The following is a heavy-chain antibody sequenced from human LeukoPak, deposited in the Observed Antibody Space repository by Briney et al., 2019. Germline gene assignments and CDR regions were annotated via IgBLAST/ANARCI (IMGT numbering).Heavy chain of an antibody. CDR2: IKEDGSQI. Sequence: PGGSLRLSCAGTGFTFNNYWMNWVRQAPGKGLEWVANIKEDGSQIYYVDSVKGRFTISRDNAKNSVYLQMNSLRAEDTAVYYCAGSSGLLFDYWGQGTLVAVSS. CDR3: AGSSGLLFDY. J-gene: IGHJ4*02. D-gene: IGHD3-22*01. CDR1: GFTFNNYW. V-gene: IGHV3-7*01.